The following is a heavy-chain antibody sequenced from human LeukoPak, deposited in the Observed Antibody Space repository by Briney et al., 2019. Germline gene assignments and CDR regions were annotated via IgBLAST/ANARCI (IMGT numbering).Heavy chain of an antibody. Sequence: GGSLRLSCAASGFTFSSYSMNWVRQAPGKGLEWVSSISSSSSYIYYADSVKGRFTISRDNAKNSLYLQMNSLRAEDTAVYYCARGRDCSSTSCSSSYYYYYYMDVWGKGTTVTISS. CDR3: ARGRDCSSTSCSSSYYYYYYMDV. D-gene: IGHD2-2*01. CDR1: GFTFSSYS. J-gene: IGHJ6*03. CDR2: ISSSSSYI. V-gene: IGHV3-21*01.